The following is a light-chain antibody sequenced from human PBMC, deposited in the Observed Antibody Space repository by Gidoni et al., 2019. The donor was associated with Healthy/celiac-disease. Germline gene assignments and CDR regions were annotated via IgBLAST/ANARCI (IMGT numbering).Light chain of an antibody. CDR3: QAWDSSTVV. CDR2: QDT. CDR1: TLGDKY. Sequence: SYELTQPPSASVSPGQTASITCSGDTLGDKYACWYQQKSGQSPVLVIYQDTKRPSGIPERFSGSNSGNTATLTISGTQAIDEADYYCQAWDSSTVVFGGGTKLTVL. J-gene: IGLJ2*01. V-gene: IGLV3-1*01.